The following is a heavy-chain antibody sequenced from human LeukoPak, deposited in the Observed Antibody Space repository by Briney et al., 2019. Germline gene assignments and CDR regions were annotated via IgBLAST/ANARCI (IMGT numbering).Heavy chain of an antibody. CDR3: AAAEVLEWLRFHY. J-gene: IGHJ4*02. V-gene: IGHV1-58*02. CDR1: GFTFTRSA. Sequence: SVKVSCKASGFTFTRSAMQWVRQARGQRLEWIGWIGVGSGNTNYAQKFQERVTITRDMSTSTAYMELSSLRSEDTAVCYCAAAEVLEWLRFHYWGQGTLVTVSS. D-gene: IGHD5-12*01. CDR2: IGVGSGNT.